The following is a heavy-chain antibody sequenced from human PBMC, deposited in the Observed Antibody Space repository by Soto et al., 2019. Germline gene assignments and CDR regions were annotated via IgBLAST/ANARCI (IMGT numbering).Heavy chain of an antibody. CDR2: FYRDDDK. D-gene: IGHD1-26*01. J-gene: IGHJ4*02. V-gene: IGHV2-5*02. Sequence: QITLKESGPPLVKPTQTLTLTCTVSGFSLTTNGVGVGWFRQPPGKALEWLALFYRDDDKRYRPSLKSRVTITTDNTNNQVVLTMTNMDPVDTATYYCAHTVARGAYWETFNYWGQGTLVTVSS. CDR3: AHTVARGAYWETFNY. CDR1: GFSLTTNGVG.